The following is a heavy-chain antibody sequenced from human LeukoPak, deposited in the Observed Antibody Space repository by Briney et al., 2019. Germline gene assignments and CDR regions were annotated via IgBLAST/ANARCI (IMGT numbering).Heavy chain of an antibody. CDR2: IYHSGST. J-gene: IGHJ4*02. CDR3: ARQGRWLQTAHDY. V-gene: IGHV4-39*01. Sequence: PSETLSLTCTVSGGSISSSSYYWGWIRQPPGKGLEWIGSIYHSGSTYYNPSLKSRVTISVDTSKNQFSLKLSSVTAADTAVYYCARQGRWLQTAHDYWGQGTLVTVSS. CDR1: GGSISSSSYY. D-gene: IGHD5-24*01.